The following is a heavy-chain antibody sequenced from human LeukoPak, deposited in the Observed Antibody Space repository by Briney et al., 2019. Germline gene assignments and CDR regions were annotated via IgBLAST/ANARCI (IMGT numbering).Heavy chain of an antibody. V-gene: IGHV3-33*01. Sequence: PGGSLRLSCVASGFTFSTYGMHWVRQAPGKGLEWVALIWYDGNYKYYADSVKGRFTISRDNSKNTLYLQMNSLRVEDTAVYYCARDGGQQMAKFDYWGQGTLVTVSS. J-gene: IGHJ4*02. CDR2: IWYDGNYK. D-gene: IGHD6-13*01. CDR3: ARDGGQQMAKFDY. CDR1: GFTFSTYG.